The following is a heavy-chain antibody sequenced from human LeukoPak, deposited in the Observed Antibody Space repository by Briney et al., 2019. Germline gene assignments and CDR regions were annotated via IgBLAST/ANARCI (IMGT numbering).Heavy chain of an antibody. D-gene: IGHD2-15*01. CDR2: ISSSSITI. V-gene: IGHV3-48*04. J-gene: IGHJ4*02. CDR1: GFTFNGDW. CDR3: ARDRGGSYSAIDY. Sequence: PGGSLRLSCAASGFTFNGDWMTWVRQAPGKGLEWVSFISSSSITIYYADSVKGRFTISRDNAEKSLYLQMNSLRAEDTAVYYCARDRGGSYSAIDYWGQGTLVTVSS.